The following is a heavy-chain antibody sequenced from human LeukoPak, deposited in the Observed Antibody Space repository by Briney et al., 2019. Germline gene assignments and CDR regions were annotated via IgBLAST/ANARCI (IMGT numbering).Heavy chain of an antibody. CDR1: GGSISSYY. V-gene: IGHV4-59*01. CDR2: IYYSGST. J-gene: IGHJ5*02. CDR3: ARDDPLGSNWFDP. Sequence: SGTLSLTCTVSGGSISSYYWSWIRQPPGKGLEWIGYIYYSGSTNYNPSLKSRVTISVDTSKNQFSLKLSSVTAADTAVYYCARDDPLGSNWFDPWGQGTLVTVSS.